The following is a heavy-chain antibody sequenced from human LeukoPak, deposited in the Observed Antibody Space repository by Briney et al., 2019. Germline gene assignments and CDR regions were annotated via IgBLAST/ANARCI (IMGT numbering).Heavy chain of an antibody. D-gene: IGHD3-3*01. V-gene: IGHV3-11*04. Sequence: KPGGSLRLSCAASGFTFSDNYMIWIRQAPGKGLEWVSYITDTGSATYSADPVRGRFTISRDNAKNSLFLHMNSLRVEDTAVYYCARLTIYDDTDYWGQGTLVTVSS. CDR2: ITDTGSAT. CDR3: ARLTIYDDTDY. J-gene: IGHJ4*02. CDR1: GFTFSDNY.